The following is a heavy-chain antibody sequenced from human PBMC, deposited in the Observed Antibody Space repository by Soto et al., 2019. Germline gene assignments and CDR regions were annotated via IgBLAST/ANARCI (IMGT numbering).Heavy chain of an antibody. Sequence: GGSLRLSCAASGFTFGSNYMSWVRQAPGKGLEWVSVIYSGGSTYYADSVKGRFTISRDNSQNTRYLQMDRLRVEDTAVSYCGRDSWGRRPYYYDTSDTSWGQGTLVTVSS. D-gene: IGHD3-22*01. CDR2: IYSGGST. V-gene: IGHV3-53*05. J-gene: IGHJ5*02. CDR1: GFTFGSNY. CDR3: GRDSWGRRPYYYDTSDTS.